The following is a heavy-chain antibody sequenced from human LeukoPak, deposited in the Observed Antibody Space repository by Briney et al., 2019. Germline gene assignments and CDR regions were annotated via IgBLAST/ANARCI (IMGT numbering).Heavy chain of an antibody. D-gene: IGHD3-10*01. CDR3: AREGTYYYGSGTRWFDP. J-gene: IGHJ5*02. CDR1: GFTFSSYW. CDR2: IKQDGSEK. Sequence: PGGSLRLSCAASGFTFSSYWMSWVRQAPGKGLEWVANIKQDGSEKYYVDSVKGRFTISRDNAKNSLYLQMNSLRAEDTALYHCAREGTYYYGSGTRWFDPWGQGTLVTVSS. V-gene: IGHV3-7*03.